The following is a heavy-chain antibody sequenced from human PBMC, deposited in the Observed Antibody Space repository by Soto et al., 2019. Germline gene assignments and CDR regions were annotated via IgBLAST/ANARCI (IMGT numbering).Heavy chain of an antibody. Sequence: ASVKVSCKASWYTFTSYSIHLVRPAPRQRLEWMGWINAGNGNTKYSQKFQGRVTITRDTSASTAYMELSSLRSEDTAVYYCASSHLNYYYYYGMDVWGQGTTVTVSS. CDR1: WYTFTSYS. J-gene: IGHJ6*02. V-gene: IGHV1-3*01. D-gene: IGHD3-3*02. CDR2: INAGNGNT. CDR3: ASSHLNYYYYYGMDV.